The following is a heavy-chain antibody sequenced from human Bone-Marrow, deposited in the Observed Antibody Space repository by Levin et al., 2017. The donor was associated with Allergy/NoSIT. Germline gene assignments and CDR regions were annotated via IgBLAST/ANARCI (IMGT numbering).Heavy chain of an antibody. CDR2: IWYDGSNK. D-gene: IGHD4-17*01. V-gene: IGHV3-33*01. Sequence: GESLKISCAASGFTFSSYGMHWVRQAPGKGLEWVAVIWYDGSNKYYADSVKGRFTISRDNSKNTLYLQMNSLRAEDTAVYYCARGSGDYPRPNYFDYWGQGTLVTVSS. CDR1: GFTFSSYG. J-gene: IGHJ4*02. CDR3: ARGSGDYPRPNYFDY.